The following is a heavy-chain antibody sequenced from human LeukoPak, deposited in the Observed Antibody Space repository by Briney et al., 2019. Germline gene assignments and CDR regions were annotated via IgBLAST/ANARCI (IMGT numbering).Heavy chain of an antibody. V-gene: IGHV4-39*07. D-gene: IGHD3-10*01. CDR1: GGSISSSSYY. Sequence: SETLSLTCTVSGGSISSSSYYWGWIRQPPGKGLEWIGSIYYSGSTYYNPSLKSRVTISVDTSKNQFSLKLSSVTAADTAVYYCARVGYYGSGCYYDFQYYFDYWGQGTLVTVSS. CDR3: ARVGYYGSGCYYDFQYYFDY. J-gene: IGHJ4*02. CDR2: IYYSGST.